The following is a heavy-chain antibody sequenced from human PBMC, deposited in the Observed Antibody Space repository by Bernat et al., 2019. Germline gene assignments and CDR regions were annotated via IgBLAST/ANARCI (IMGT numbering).Heavy chain of an antibody. CDR1: GYTFTSYY. J-gene: IGHJ4*02. D-gene: IGHD3-3*01. CDR2: INPSGGGT. Sequence: QVQLVQSGAEVKKPGASVKVSCKASGYTFTSYYMHWVRQAPGQGLEWMGIINPSGGGTSYAQKFQGRVTMTRDTSTSTVYMELSSLRSEDTAVYYCARAPYYDFWSGYYYDYWGQGTLVTVSS. CDR3: ARAPYYDFWSGYYYDY. V-gene: IGHV1-46*01.